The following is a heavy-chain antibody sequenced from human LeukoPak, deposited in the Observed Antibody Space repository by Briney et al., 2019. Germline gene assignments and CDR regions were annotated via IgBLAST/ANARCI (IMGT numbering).Heavy chain of an antibody. J-gene: IGHJ4*02. CDR3: ATDLDYYDSSGYYY. CDR1: GYTLTELS. D-gene: IGHD3-22*01. Sequence: ASVKVSCKVSGYTLTELSMHWVRQAPGKGLEWMGGFDPEDGETIYAQKFQGRVTMTEDTSTDTAYIELSSLRSEDTAVYYCATDLDYYDSSGYYYWGQGTLVTVSS. CDR2: FDPEDGET. V-gene: IGHV1-24*01.